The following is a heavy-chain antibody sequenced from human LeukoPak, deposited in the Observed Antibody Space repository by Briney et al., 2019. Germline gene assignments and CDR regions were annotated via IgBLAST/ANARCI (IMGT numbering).Heavy chain of an antibody. CDR3: ARDNEGVDAFDI. CDR2: IYYSGST. V-gene: IGHV4-31*03. CDR1: DGSISSGGYY. J-gene: IGHJ3*02. Sequence: SETLSLTCTVSDGSISSGGYYLSWIRQHPGKGLEWIVYIYYSGSTYYNPSLKSRVTISVDTSKNQFSLKLSSVTAADTAVYYCARDNEGVDAFDIWGQGTMVTVSS. D-gene: IGHD2-8*01.